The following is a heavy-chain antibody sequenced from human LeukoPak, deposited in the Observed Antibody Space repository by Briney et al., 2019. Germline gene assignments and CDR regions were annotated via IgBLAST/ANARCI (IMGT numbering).Heavy chain of an antibody. J-gene: IGHJ4*02. Sequence: GGSLRLSCATSGLTPSSFAMSWVRQVPGECLEWVSAISGSGGRTYCADSVKGRFTISRDNSKSTVYLQMSSLRAEDTASYYCAINGGGDSGYGNFDYWGQGTLVTVSS. CDR1: GLTPSSFA. CDR2: ISGSGGRT. CDR3: AINGGGDSGYGNFDY. D-gene: IGHD5-12*01. V-gene: IGHV3-23*01.